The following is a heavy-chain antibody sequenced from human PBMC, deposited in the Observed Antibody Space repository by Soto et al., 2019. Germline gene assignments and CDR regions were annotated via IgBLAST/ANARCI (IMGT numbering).Heavy chain of an antibody. CDR3: ARDNILGILYGGMDV. D-gene: IGHD3-3*01. CDR2: IYYSGST. V-gene: IGHV4-30-4*01. J-gene: IGHJ6*02. Sequence: SETLSLTCTVSGGSISSGDYYWSWIRQPPGKGLEWIGYIYYSGSTYYNPSLKSRVTISVDTSKNQFSLKLSSVTAADTAVYYCARDNILGILYGGMDVWGQGTTVT. CDR1: GGSISSGDYY.